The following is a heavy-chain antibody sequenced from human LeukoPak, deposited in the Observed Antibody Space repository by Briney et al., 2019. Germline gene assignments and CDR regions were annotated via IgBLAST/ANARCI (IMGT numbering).Heavy chain of an antibody. CDR1: GYTFSNHD. Sequence: PRASVTLSCKASGYTFSNHDINWVRQAPGQGLEWMGWMNHNNGNANYAQTFQGRVTITRDNPINTPFMHLTSLRSEDTTVYYCARRPREGYDINGYCRYSVDSWGQGALVTVSS. V-gene: IGHV1-8*01. J-gene: IGHJ4*02. CDR3: ARRPREGYDINGYCRYSVDS. CDR2: MNHNNGNA. D-gene: IGHD3-22*01.